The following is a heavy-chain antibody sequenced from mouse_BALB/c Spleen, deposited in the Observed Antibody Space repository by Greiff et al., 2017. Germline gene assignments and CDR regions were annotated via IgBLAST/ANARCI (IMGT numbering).Heavy chain of an antibody. J-gene: IGHJ2*01. V-gene: IGHV5-9*03. D-gene: IGHD2-3*01. CDR3: ARSPAGYYDY. CDR2: ISSGGGNT. CDR1: GFTFSSYT. Sequence: EVQGVESGGGLVKPGGSLKLSCAASGFTFSSYTMSWVRQTPEKRLEWVATISSGGGNTYYPDSVKGRFTISRDNAKNNLYLQMSSLRSEDTALYYCARSPAGYYDYWGQGTTLTVSS.